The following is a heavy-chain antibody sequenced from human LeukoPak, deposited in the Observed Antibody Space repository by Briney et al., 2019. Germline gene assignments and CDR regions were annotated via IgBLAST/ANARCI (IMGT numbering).Heavy chain of an antibody. CDR1: GFTVSSNY. CDR3: ARIYGDYAVDY. J-gene: IGHJ4*02. Sequence: GGSLRLSCAASGFTVSSNYMSWVRQAPGKGLEWVPVIYSGGSTYYADSVKGRFTISRDNSKNTLYLQMNSLRAEDTAVYYCARIYGDYAVDYWGQGTLVTVSS. D-gene: IGHD4-17*01. V-gene: IGHV3-66*01. CDR2: IYSGGST.